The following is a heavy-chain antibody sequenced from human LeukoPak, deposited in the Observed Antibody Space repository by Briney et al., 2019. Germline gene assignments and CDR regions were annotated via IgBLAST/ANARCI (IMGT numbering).Heavy chain of an antibody. Sequence: GGSLRLSCAASGFTFSSYGMSWVRQAPGKGLEWVSSIRGSSGSTYYADSVKGRFTISRDSSKNTLSLQMNSLRAEDTALYYCARGVTGTVGAFDIWGQGTVVTVSS. J-gene: IGHJ3*02. V-gene: IGHV3-23*01. CDR3: ARGVTGTVGAFDI. CDR1: GFTFSSYG. D-gene: IGHD1-7*01. CDR2: IRGSSGST.